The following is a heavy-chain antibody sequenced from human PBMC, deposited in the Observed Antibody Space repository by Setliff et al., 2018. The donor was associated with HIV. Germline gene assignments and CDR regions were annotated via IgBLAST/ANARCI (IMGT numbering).Heavy chain of an antibody. D-gene: IGHD2-21*01. CDR2: VTPDGGDK. CDR3: VRAVMRSLDY. CDR1: GFMFGVDW. Sequence: GSLRLSCAASGFMFGVDWMSWVRQTPGKGLEWVASVTPDGGDKYYANSMRGRFTISRDNGKNAVYLQMNSLTAEDTALYYCVRAVMRSLDYWGQGTLVTVSS. V-gene: IGHV3-7*04. J-gene: IGHJ4*02.